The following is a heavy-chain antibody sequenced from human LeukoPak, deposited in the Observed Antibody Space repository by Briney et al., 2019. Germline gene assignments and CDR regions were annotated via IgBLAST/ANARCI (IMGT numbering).Heavy chain of an antibody. CDR2: IYYSGST. CDR1: GGSISSGSYY. J-gene: IGHJ4*02. V-gene: IGHV4-39*01. CDR3: ARLGGGYFDWPYLYYFDY. Sequence: SETLSLTCTVSGGSISSGSYYWSWIRQPAGKGLEWIGSIYYSGSTYYNPSLKSRVTISVDTSKNQFSLKLSSVTAADTAVYYCARLGGGYFDWPYLYYFDYWGQGTLVTVSS. D-gene: IGHD3-9*01.